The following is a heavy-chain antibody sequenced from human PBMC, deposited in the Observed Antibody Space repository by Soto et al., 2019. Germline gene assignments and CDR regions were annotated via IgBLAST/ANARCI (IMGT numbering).Heavy chain of an antibody. D-gene: IGHD1-26*01. V-gene: IGHV4-31*03. Sequence: SETLSLTCTVSGGSISSGGYYWSWIRQHPGKGLEWIGYIYYSGSTYYNPSLKSRVTISVDTSKNQFSLKLSSVTAADTAVYYCARDRSGSYGDYYYYYGMDVWGQGTTVTVSS. CDR2: IYYSGST. CDR1: GGSISSGGYY. CDR3: ARDRSGSYGDYYYYYGMDV. J-gene: IGHJ6*02.